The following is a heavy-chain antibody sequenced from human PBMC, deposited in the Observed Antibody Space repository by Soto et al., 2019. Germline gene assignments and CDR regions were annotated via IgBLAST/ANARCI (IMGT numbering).Heavy chain of an antibody. CDR2: IYATGTT. J-gene: IGHJ5*02. CDR1: GASISGFY. CDR3: VRDGKKNLRDWFDP. D-gene: IGHD1-1*01. V-gene: IGHV4-4*07. Sequence: SETLSLTCTVSGASISGFYWSWIRKSAGKGLEWIGRIYATGTTDYNPSLKSRVMMSVDTSKKQFSLKLRSVTAADTAVYYCVRDGKKNLRDWFDPWGQGMSVTVSS.